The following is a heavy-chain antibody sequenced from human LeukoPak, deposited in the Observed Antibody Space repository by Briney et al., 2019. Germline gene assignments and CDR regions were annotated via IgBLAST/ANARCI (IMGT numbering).Heavy chain of an antibody. CDR2: IGSSGSTI. CDR1: GFTFSSYE. J-gene: IGHJ4*02. D-gene: IGHD6-25*01. CDR3: ARSIYFRLLFDY. Sequence: PGGSLRLSCAASGFTFSSYEMNWVRQAPGKGLEWVSYIGSSGSTIYYADSVKGRFTISRDNAKNSLYLQMNSLRAEDTAVYYCARSIYFRLLFDYWGQGTLVTVSS. V-gene: IGHV3-48*03.